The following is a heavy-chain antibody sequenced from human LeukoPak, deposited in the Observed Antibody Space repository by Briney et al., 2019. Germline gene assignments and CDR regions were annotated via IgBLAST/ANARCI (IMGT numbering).Heavy chain of an antibody. D-gene: IGHD3-10*01. Sequence: SGGSQRLSCAASGFTLSNYWVRWVRQAPGKGLVWVSRINRDGSTTKYADSVKGRFTVSRDNAKNTLNLQMNSLRAEDTAVYYCARDKKSGESSEIDYWGQGTLVTVSS. J-gene: IGHJ4*02. V-gene: IGHV3-74*03. CDR2: INRDGSTT. CDR1: GFTLSNYW. CDR3: ARDKKSGESSEIDY.